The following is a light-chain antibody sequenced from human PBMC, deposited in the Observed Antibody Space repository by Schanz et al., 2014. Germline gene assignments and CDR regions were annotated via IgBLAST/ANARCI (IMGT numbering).Light chain of an antibody. Sequence: IQMTQSPSSLSASVGDRVTITCRASQGISSYLAWYQQKPGKAPKLLIYAASTLQSGVPSRFSGSGSGTDFTLTISCLQSEDFATYYCQQFNNYPQITFGGGTKVEIK. CDR2: AAS. J-gene: IGKJ4*01. CDR3: QQFNNYPQIT. CDR1: QGISSY. V-gene: IGKV1-8*01.